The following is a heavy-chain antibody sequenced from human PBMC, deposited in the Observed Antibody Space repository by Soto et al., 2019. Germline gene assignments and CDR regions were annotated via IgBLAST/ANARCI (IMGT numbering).Heavy chain of an antibody. CDR2: IKSKTDGGTT. CDR1: GFTFSNAW. Sequence: EVQLVESGGGLVKPGGSLRLSCAASGFTFSNAWMSWVRQAPGKGLEWVGRIKSKTDGGTTDYAAPVKGRFTISRDDSNYTLYLQITSLKTDATLVYYYNTRTTCFDYSGHGTLFTVSS. D-gene: IGHD4-17*01. J-gene: IGHJ4*01. CDR3: NTRTTCFDY. V-gene: IGHV3-15*01.